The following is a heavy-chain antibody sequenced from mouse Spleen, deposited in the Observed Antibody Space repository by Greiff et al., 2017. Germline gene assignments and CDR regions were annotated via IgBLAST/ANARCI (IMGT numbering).Heavy chain of an antibody. V-gene: IGHV1-80*01. D-gene: IGHD2-1*01. Sequence: VKLMESGAELVKPGASVKISCKASGYAFSSYWMNWVKQRPGKGLEWIGQIYPGDGDTNYNGKFKGKATLTADKSSSTAYMQLSSLTSEDSAVYFCARKLLHYFDYWGQGTTLTVSS. J-gene: IGHJ2*01. CDR1: GYAFSSYW. CDR2: IYPGDGDT. CDR3: ARKLLHYFDY.